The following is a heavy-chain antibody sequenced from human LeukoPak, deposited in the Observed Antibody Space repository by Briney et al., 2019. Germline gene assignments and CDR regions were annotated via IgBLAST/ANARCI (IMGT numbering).Heavy chain of an antibody. CDR3: AGSGSYYNLPYYYYYGMDV. CDR1: GYSISSGYY. D-gene: IGHD3-10*01. J-gene: IGHJ6*02. V-gene: IGHV4-38-2*02. Sequence: SETLSLTCTVSGYSISSGYYWGWIRQPPGKGLEWIGSIYYSGNTFYNPSLKSRVTISVDTSKNQFSLQLNSVTPEDTAVYYCAGSGSYYNLPYYYYYGMDVWGQGTTVTVSS. CDR2: IYYSGNT.